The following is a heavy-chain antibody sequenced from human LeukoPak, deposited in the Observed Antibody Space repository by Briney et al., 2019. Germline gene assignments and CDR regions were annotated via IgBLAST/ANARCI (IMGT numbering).Heavy chain of an antibody. CDR3: AREVPPDAFDI. CDR2: IFYSGST. Sequence: WETLSLTCTVSGASISIYYWSWIRQPPGKGLEWIGYIFYSGSTNYNPSLKSRVTISVDTSKNQVSLKLSSVTAADTAVYFCAREVPPDAFDIWGQGTMVTVSS. V-gene: IGHV4-59*01. CDR1: GASISIYY. J-gene: IGHJ3*02.